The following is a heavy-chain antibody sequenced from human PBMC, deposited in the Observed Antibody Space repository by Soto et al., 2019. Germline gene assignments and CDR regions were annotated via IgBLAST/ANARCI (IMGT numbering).Heavy chain of an antibody. CDR1: GFTFSSYA. J-gene: IGHJ4*02. CDR3: ARGPGYYFDY. CDR2: ISSNGGSK. V-gene: IGHV3-64*01. Sequence: EVQLVESGGGLVQPGGSLRLSCAASGFTFSSYAMHWVRQAPGKGLEYVSAISSNGGSKYYANSVKGRFTISRDNSKNTLYLQMGSLRAEDMAVYYCARGPGYYFDYWGQGTLVTVSS.